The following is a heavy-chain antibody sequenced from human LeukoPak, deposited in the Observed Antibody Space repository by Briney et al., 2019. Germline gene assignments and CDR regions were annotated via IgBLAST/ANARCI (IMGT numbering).Heavy chain of an antibody. J-gene: IGHJ6*04. V-gene: IGHV3-33*01. CDR3: ARDSHGMDV. Sequence: PGRSLRLSCAASGFTFSSYGMHWVRQAPGKGLEWVAVIWYDGSNTCYADSVKGRFTISRDNSENTLSLQMNSLRAEDTAVYYCARDSHGMDVWGKGTTVTVSS. CDR1: GFTFSSYG. CDR2: IWYDGSNT.